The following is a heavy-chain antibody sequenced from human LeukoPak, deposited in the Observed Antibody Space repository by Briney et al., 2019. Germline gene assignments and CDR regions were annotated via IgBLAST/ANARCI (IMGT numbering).Heavy chain of an antibody. Sequence: SETLSLTCTVSGGSISSSSFYWGWIRQPPGKGLEWIGTIYYSGSTYYNPSLTSRVTISVDTSKNQFSLKLSSATAADTAVYYCARESGSYFFSRYFDYWGQGTLVTVSS. CDR3: ARESGSYFFSRYFDY. V-gene: IGHV4-39*07. CDR1: GGSISSSSFY. J-gene: IGHJ4*02. D-gene: IGHD2/OR15-2a*01. CDR2: IYYSGST.